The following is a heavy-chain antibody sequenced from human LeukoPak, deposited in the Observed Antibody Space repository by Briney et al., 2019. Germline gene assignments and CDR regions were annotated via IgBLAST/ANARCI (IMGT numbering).Heavy chain of an antibody. J-gene: IGHJ6*02. Sequence: SQSLSLTCAISVDSVSSNSAAWNWIRQSPSIGLEWLGRRYYRSKWYNDYTISVKSRITINPDTSKNQFSLQLNSVTPEDTAVYYCARAPGSSWAAYGMDVWGQGTTVTVSS. V-gene: IGHV6-1*01. D-gene: IGHD6-13*01. CDR3: ARAPGSSWAAYGMDV. CDR2: RYYRSKWYN. CDR1: VDSVSSNSAA.